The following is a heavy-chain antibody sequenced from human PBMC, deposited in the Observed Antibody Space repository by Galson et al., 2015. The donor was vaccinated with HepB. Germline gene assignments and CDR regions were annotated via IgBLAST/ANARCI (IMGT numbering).Heavy chain of an antibody. CDR2: TYYRSKWYN. D-gene: IGHD3-22*01. V-gene: IGHV6-1*01. CDR3: ARSRYRPSEYYYDSSGYPDRYFDL. CDR1: GDSVSSHSAA. J-gene: IGHJ2*01. Sequence: CAISGDSVSSHSAAWNWIRQSPSRGLEWLGRTYYRSKWYNDYAVSVKSRITINPDTSKNQFSLQLNSVTPEDTAVYYCARSRYRPSEYYYDSSGYPDRYFDLWGRGTLVTVSS.